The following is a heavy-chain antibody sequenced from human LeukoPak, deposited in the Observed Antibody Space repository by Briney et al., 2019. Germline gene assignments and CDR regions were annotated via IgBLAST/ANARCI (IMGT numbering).Heavy chain of an antibody. CDR2: ISSSGSTV. J-gene: IGHJ4*02. V-gene: IGHV3-48*03. Sequence: GGSLRLSCAASGFTFSSYEMNWVRQAPGKGLEWVSYISSSGSTVYYADSVKGRFTISRDNAKNSLYLQMNSLRAEDTAVYYCSGGSRFVDYWGQGTLVTVSS. CDR1: GFTFSSYE. D-gene: IGHD3-16*01. CDR3: SGGSRFVDY.